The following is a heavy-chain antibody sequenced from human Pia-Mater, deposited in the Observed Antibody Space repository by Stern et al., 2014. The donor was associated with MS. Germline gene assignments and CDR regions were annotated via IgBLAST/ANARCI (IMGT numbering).Heavy chain of an antibody. V-gene: IGHV1-69*06. D-gene: IGHD5-24*01. J-gene: IGHJ3*02. CDR2: IIPIFGTA. CDR1: GGTFSSYA. CDR3: ARDYGMTTTTGAFDI. Sequence: QVQLVQSGAEVKKPGSSVKVSCKASGGTFSSYAISWVRQAPGQGLEWMGGIIPIFGTANYAQTFQGRVTITGDKSPRTAYMELGSLRSEDTAVYYCARDYGMTTTTGAFDIWGQGTMVTVSS.